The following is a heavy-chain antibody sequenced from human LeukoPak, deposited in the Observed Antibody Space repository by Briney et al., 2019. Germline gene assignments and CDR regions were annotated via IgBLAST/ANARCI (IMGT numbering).Heavy chain of an antibody. CDR1: GGSISSSSYY. J-gene: IGHJ4*02. D-gene: IGHD3-10*01. CDR2: IYYGGST. CDR3: ARRSGSYDGFFDY. V-gene: IGHV4-39*01. Sequence: SETLSLTCTVSGGSISSSSYYWGWIRQPPGKGLEWIGSIYYGGSTYYNPSLKSRVTISVDTSKNQFSLKLSSVTAADTAVYYCARRSGSYDGFFDYWGQGTLVTVSS.